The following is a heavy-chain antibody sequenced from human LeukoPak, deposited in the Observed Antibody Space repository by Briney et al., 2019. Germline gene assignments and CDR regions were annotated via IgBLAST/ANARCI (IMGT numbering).Heavy chain of an antibody. CDR3: ARTLTIFGVVTDVDY. CDR2: INPNSGGT. CDR1: GYTFTGYY. Sequence: ASVKVSCKASGYTFTGYYMHWVRQAPGQGLEWMGWINPNSGGTNYAQKFQGRVTMTRDTSISTAYMELSRLRPDDTAVYYCARTLTIFGVVTDVDYWGQGTLVTVSS. J-gene: IGHJ4*02. V-gene: IGHV1-2*02. D-gene: IGHD3-3*01.